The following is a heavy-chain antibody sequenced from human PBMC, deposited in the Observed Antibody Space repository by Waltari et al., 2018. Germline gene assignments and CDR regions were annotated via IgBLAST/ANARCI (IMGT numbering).Heavy chain of an antibody. CDR2: IKQDGSEE. Sequence: EVQLVESGGGLVQPGGSLRLSCAASGISFSSFWMTWLRQAPGKGQEWVANIKQDGSEEYYVDTVKGRFTSSKDNAKNSLYLQMNSLRAEDTAVYFCARERRGQSGWYYFDFWGQGSLVTVSS. CDR1: GISFSSFW. J-gene: IGHJ4*02. V-gene: IGHV3-7*01. D-gene: IGHD6-19*01. CDR3: ARERRGQSGWYYFDF.